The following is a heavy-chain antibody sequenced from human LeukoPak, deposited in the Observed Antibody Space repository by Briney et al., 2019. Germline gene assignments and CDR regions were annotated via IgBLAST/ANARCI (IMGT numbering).Heavy chain of an antibody. Sequence: PGRSLRLSCAASGFTFSSYGMHWVRQAPGKGLEWVAVISYDGSNKYYADSVKGRFTISRDNAKNSLYQQMSNLRAEDTAVYFCARGGGLDVWGQGATVTVSS. CDR1: GFTFSSYG. V-gene: IGHV3-30*03. D-gene: IGHD3-16*01. CDR2: ISYDGSNK. CDR3: ARGGGLDV. J-gene: IGHJ6*02.